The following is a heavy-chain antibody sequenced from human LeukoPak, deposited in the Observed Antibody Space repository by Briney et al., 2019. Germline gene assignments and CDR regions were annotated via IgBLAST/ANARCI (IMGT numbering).Heavy chain of an antibody. D-gene: IGHD3-22*01. J-gene: IGHJ4*02. CDR3: ARDSLVDYYDSSGYYVDY. Sequence: GGSLRLSCAASGFTFSSYGMNWVRQAPGKGLEWVSYISSSGSTIYYADSVKGRFTISRDNAKNSLYLQMNSLRAEDTAVYYCARDSLVDYYDSSGYYVDYWGQGTLVTVSS. CDR1: GFTFSSYG. V-gene: IGHV3-48*03. CDR2: ISSSGSTI.